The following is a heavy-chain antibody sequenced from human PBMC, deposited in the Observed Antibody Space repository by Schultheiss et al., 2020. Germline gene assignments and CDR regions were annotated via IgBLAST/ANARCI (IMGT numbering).Heavy chain of an antibody. V-gene: IGHV3-15*01. CDR1: GFTFSNAW. J-gene: IGHJ4*02. D-gene: IGHD6-13*01. CDR2: IKSKTYGEAT. CDR3: ARETLYSSSWSDFDY. Sequence: GGSLRLSCSGSGFTFSNAWMTWVRQAPGKGLEWVGRIKSKTYGEATDYAAPLNGRFTISRDDSKNTMYLQMNSLKAEDTAVYYCARETLYSSSWSDFDYWGQGTLVTVSS.